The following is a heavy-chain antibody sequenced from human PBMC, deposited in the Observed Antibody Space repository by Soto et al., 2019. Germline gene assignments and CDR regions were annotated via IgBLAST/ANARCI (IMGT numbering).Heavy chain of an antibody. D-gene: IGHD3-3*01. CDR1: GGSVNGYY. V-gene: IGHV4-34*01. CDR3: ATRITVFGLLIPPFDP. Sequence: SETLSLTCAVYGGSVNGYYWNWIRQPPGKGLEWIGEINHTGGTYYNPSLKSRVTMSVDTSKNQFSLRLSSVTAADTAIYYCATRITVFGLLIPPFDPWGQGTQVTVSS. CDR2: INHTGGT. J-gene: IGHJ5*02.